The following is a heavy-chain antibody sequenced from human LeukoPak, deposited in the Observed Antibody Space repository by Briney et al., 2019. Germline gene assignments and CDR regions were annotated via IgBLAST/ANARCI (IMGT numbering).Heavy chain of an antibody. CDR3: TTSTMVRGVKGPNYYYYYGMDV. CDR2: IKSKTDGGTT. Sequence: GGSLRLSCAASGFTFSNAWMSWVRQAPGKGLEWVGRIKSKTDGGTTDYAAPVKGRFTISRDDSKNTLYLQMNSLKTEDTAVYYCTTSTMVRGVKGPNYYYYYGMDVWGQGTTVTVS. CDR1: GFTFSNAW. D-gene: IGHD3-10*01. J-gene: IGHJ6*02. V-gene: IGHV3-15*01.